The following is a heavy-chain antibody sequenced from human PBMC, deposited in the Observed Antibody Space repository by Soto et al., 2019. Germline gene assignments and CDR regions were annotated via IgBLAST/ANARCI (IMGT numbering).Heavy chain of an antibody. J-gene: IGHJ4*02. Sequence: HPGGSLRLSCAASGFTFSSHGMHWVRQAPGKGLEWVAVVWYDGSNEYYADSVKGRLTISRDNFKNTLYLQMNSLRAEDTAVYYCAREFENCLDYWGQGTLVTVSS. CDR1: GFTFSSHG. D-gene: IGHD3-16*01. CDR2: VWYDGSNE. CDR3: AREFENCLDY. V-gene: IGHV3-33*01.